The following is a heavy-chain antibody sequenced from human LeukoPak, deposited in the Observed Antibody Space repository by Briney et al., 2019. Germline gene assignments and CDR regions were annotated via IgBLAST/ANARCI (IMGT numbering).Heavy chain of an antibody. Sequence: ASVKVSWKASGYTFTSYAMHWVRQAPVQRLEWMGWINAGNGNTKYSQKFQGRVTITRDTSASTAYMELSSLRSEDTAVYYCARDKRIQLWLPDYWGQGTLVTVSS. CDR3: ARDKRIQLWLPDY. CDR2: INAGNGNT. V-gene: IGHV1-3*01. D-gene: IGHD5-18*01. CDR1: GYTFTSYA. J-gene: IGHJ4*02.